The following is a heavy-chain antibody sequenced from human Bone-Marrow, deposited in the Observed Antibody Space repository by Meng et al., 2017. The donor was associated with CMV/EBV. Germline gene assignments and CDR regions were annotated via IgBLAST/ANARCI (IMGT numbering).Heavy chain of an antibody. CDR1: GGSISSAN. Sequence: TCAVTGGSISSANWSWLRHPAERGLGRSGRNHTNGSTNYSPTLKSRVTMSIDTSASQFSLKLSSVTAEDTAVYYCARDRSGDYYDYWGQGTLVTVSS. CDR3: ARDRSGDYYDY. V-gene: IGHV4-4*07. CDR2: NHTNGST. D-gene: IGHD1-26*01. J-gene: IGHJ4*02.